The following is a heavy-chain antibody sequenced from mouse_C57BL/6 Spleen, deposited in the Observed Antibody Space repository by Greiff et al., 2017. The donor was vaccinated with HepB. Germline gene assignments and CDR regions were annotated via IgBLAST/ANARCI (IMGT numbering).Heavy chain of an antibody. J-gene: IGHJ2*01. CDR3: AGCRIKFITTNYFDY. D-gene: IGHD1-1*01. Sequence: EVQLQQSGPELVKPGASVKISCKASGYTFTDYYMNWVKQSHGKSLEWIGDINPNNGGTSYNQKFKGKATLTVDKSSSTAYMEIRSLTSEDSAVYYCAGCRIKFITTNYFDYWGQGTTLTVSS. CDR1: GYTFTDYY. V-gene: IGHV1-26*01. CDR2: INPNNGGT.